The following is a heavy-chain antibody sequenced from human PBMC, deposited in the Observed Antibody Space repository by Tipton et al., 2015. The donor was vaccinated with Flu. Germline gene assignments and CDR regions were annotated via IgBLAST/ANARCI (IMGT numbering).Heavy chain of an antibody. J-gene: IGHJ4*02. CDR3: ARGARIVGATVGLLDY. CDR1: GYTFTGYY. V-gene: IGHV1-2*02. CDR2: TNPNSGVT. D-gene: IGHD1-26*01. Sequence: QVQLVQSGAEVKKPGASVKVSCKASGYTFTGYYLQWVRQAPRQGLEWMGWTNPNSGVTNYAQNFQGRVTMTRDTSISTAYVELKRLRSDDTAVYYCARGARIVGATVGLLDYWGQGTLVTVSS.